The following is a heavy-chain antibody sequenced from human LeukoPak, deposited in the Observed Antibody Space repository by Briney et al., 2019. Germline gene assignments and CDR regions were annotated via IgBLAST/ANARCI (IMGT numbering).Heavy chain of an antibody. D-gene: IGHD3-3*01. CDR1: GFRFSSHW. V-gene: IGHV3-7*01. J-gene: IGHJ4*02. CDR2: IKQDGSEK. CDR3: GRDYDL. Sequence: PGGSLRLSCAASGFRFSSHWMSWPRQAPGKGLEWVANIKQDGSEKYYVDSVKARFTISRDSAKNSLFLQMNGLRAEDTAVYYCGRDYDLWGQGTLVTVSS.